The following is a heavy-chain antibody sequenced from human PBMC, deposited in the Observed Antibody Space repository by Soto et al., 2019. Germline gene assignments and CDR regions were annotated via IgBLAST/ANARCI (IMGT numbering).Heavy chain of an antibody. CDR3: TRDKPGYSYGYGFGY. CDR1: GFTFSSYS. Sequence: EVQLVESGGGLVKPGGSLRLSCAASGFTFSSYSMNWVRQAPGKGLEWVSSISSSSSYIYYADSVKGRFTISRDNAKNSLYLQMNSLRAEDTAVYYCTRDKPGYSYGYGFGYWGQGTLVTVSS. CDR2: ISSSSSYI. V-gene: IGHV3-21*01. J-gene: IGHJ4*02. D-gene: IGHD5-18*01.